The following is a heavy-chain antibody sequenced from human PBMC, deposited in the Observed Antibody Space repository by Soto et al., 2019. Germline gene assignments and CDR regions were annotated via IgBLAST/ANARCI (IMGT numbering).Heavy chain of an antibody. D-gene: IGHD6-13*01. V-gene: IGHV3-66*01. J-gene: IGHJ4*02. CDR2: LSNGGST. CDR3: ARDVDTNSWYYY. Sequence: EVQLVESGGALVQPGGSLRLSCVVSGFIVSKTYMAWVRQAPGKGLEWVSFLSNGGSTSYADYVKGRFTISRDNSKDTLYLQMNSLRVEDTAVYYCARDVDTNSWYYYWGQGTLVTVSS. CDR1: GFIVSKTY.